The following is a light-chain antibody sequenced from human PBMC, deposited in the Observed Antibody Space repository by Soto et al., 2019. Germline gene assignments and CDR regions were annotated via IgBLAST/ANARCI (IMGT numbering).Light chain of an antibody. Sequence: DIQMTQSPSTLSGSVGYRVTITCRASQTISSWLAWYQQKPGTAPKVLIYHASNLQSGVPSRFSGSGSGTEFTLTISSLQPDDFATYYCQQYKSYSFGHGTKVDIK. V-gene: IGKV1-5*01. CDR1: QTISSW. CDR3: QQYKSYS. J-gene: IGKJ1*01. CDR2: HAS.